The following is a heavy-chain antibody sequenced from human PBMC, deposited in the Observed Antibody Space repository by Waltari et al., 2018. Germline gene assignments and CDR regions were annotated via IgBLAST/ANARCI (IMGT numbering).Heavy chain of an antibody. Sequence: QVQVQQWGAGLVKPSETLSLTCAVYGGSFSGYYWSCLRQPPGKALEWIGEIDHSGVPNYNPSLTSRATISGDTSRNQLSLKLTSVTSADTAIYYCALSRYGLASPKFDPWGQGTLVTVSS. CDR3: ALSRYGLASPKFDP. J-gene: IGHJ5*02. V-gene: IGHV4-34*02. D-gene: IGHD4-17*01. CDR1: GGSFSGYY. CDR2: IDHSGVP.